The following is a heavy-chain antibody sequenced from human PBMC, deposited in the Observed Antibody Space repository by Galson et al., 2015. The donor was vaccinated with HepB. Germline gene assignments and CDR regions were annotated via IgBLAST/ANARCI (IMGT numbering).Heavy chain of an antibody. Sequence: SVKVSCKASGYTFTSYAMHWVRQAPGQRLEWMGWINAGNGNTKYSQKFQGRVTITRDTSASTAYMELSSLRSEDTAVYYCAREMWYSSSWYGNFDYWGQGTLVTVSS. CDR3: AREMWYSSSWYGNFDY. CDR2: INAGNGNT. V-gene: IGHV1-3*01. CDR1: GYTFTSYA. J-gene: IGHJ4*02. D-gene: IGHD6-13*01.